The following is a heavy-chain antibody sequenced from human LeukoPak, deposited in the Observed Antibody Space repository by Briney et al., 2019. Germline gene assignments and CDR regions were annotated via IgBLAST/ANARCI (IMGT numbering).Heavy chain of an antibody. Sequence: PGGSLRLSCAASGFTVNSNYMSWVRQAPGKGLEWVSVIYGGGSSYYADSVKGRFTISRDNSKNTLFLRMNSLRAEDTAVYYCARGTYYYDSSGYLGDAFDIWGQGTMVTVSS. J-gene: IGHJ3*02. D-gene: IGHD3-22*01. V-gene: IGHV3-53*01. CDR2: IYGGGSS. CDR3: ARGTYYYDSSGYLGDAFDI. CDR1: GFTVNSNY.